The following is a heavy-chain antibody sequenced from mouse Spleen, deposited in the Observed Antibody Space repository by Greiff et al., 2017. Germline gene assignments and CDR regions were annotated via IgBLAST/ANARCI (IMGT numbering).Heavy chain of an antibody. J-gene: IGHJ3*01. CDR1: GYTFTDYN. Sequence: EVQLQQSGPELVKPGASVKMSCKASGYTFTDYNMHWVKQSHGKSLEWIGYINPNNGGTSYNQKFKGKATLTVNKSSSTAYMELRSLTSEDSAVYYCASSPWDVGFAYWGQGTLVTVSA. D-gene: IGHD4-1*01. CDR2: INPNNGGT. CDR3: ASSPWDVGFAY. V-gene: IGHV1-22*01.